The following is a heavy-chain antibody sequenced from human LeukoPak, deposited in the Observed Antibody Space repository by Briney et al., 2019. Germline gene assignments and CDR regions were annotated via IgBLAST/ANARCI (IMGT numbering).Heavy chain of an antibody. V-gene: IGHV4-4*07. Sequence: SETLSLTCTVSGGSINGYHWSWIRQPAEKGLEWIGRIYLGGTTNYNPSLKSRVTMSVNSSKNQFSLNLNSVTAADTAVYYCARSRYGSTSTNYYMDFWGKGTTVTVSS. CDR2: IYLGGTT. CDR3: ARSRYGSTSTNYYMDF. D-gene: IGHD2-2*01. J-gene: IGHJ6*03. CDR1: GGSINGYH.